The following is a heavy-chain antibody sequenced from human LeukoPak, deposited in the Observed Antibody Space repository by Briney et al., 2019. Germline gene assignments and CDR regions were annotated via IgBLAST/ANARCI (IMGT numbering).Heavy chain of an antibody. CDR1: GYSISSGYY. CDR3: ARESYGSGSYYPLDY. Sequence: SETLSLTCTVSGYSISSGYYWGWIRQPPGKGLEWIGSIYHSGSTYYNPSLKSRVTISVDTSKNQFSLKLSSVTAADTAVYYCARESYGSGSYYPLDYWGQGTLVTVSS. V-gene: IGHV4-38-2*02. D-gene: IGHD3-10*01. J-gene: IGHJ4*02. CDR2: IYHSGST.